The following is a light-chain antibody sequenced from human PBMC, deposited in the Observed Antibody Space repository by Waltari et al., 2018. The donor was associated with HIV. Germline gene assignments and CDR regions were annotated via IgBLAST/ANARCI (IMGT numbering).Light chain of an antibody. J-gene: IGLJ2*01. CDR2: HNS. CDR1: ISNIVSCYD. V-gene: IGLV1-40*01. Sequence: QSVLTQPPSVSAAPGQRVAVPCIVRISNIVSCYDVTCYQQLPAPPTNLLIYHNSDRPSGVPDRFSGSESGTSASLAITGLQAEDEDDYYCQSYDSSLSAVFGGGTKLTVL. CDR3: QSYDSSLSAV.